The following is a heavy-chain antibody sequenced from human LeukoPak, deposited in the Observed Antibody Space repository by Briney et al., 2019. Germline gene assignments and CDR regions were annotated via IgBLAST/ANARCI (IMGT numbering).Heavy chain of an antibody. J-gene: IGHJ4*02. CDR1: GFYFSCFW. CDR3: ATSRLAC. CDR2: INQNGSQG. Sequence: PGGSLRLSCAASGFYFSCFWMTWVRQAPGKGLEWVAKINQNGSQGYYVDSMKGRFTISRDNAKNSLFLQMNSLSAEDTAVYYCATSRLACWGPGTLVTVSS. V-gene: IGHV3-7*02.